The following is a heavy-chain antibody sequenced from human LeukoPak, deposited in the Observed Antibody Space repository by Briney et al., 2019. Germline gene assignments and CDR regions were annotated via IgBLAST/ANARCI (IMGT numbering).Heavy chain of an antibody. V-gene: IGHV3-53*01. CDR3: ARGNWNYPFDY. D-gene: IGHD1-7*01. J-gene: IGHJ4*02. Sequence: GGSLRLSCAASGFTVSSNYMSWVRQAPGKGLEWVSAIYGGGSTYYADSVKGRFTISRDNSKNTLYLQMNSLRAEDTGVYYCARGNWNYPFDYWGQGTLVTVSS. CDR2: IYGGGST. CDR1: GFTVSSNY.